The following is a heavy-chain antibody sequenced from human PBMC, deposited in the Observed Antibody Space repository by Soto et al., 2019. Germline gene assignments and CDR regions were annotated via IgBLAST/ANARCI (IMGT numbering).Heavy chain of an antibody. CDR2: ISTGGAYM. J-gene: IGHJ4*02. CDR1: GFTFRNYN. D-gene: IGHD2-21*01. CDR3: ARDIASPGGDYFDS. Sequence: EVQLVESGGGLVKAGGSLGLFCTASGFTFRNYNMNWVRQAPGKGLEWVSSISTGGAYMFYADSVKGRFTISRDNAQNSLFLQIDSPRAEDTAVYYCARDIASPGGDYFDSWGQGTLVTVSS. V-gene: IGHV3-21*06.